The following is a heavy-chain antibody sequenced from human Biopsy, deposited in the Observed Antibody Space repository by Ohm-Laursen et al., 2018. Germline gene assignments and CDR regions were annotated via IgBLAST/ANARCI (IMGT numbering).Heavy chain of an antibody. CDR3: ARDTRWSPYSMDV. Sequence: SLRLSCSASGFSFSDYHMRWIRQAPGRGLEWVSYISGGGTIYYGDSMKGRVTISRDNAKNSLYLQMHSLRAEDTACYYCARDTRWSPYSMDVWGQGTTVTVSS. CDR1: GFSFSDYH. CDR2: ISGGGTI. V-gene: IGHV3-11*01. D-gene: IGHD4-23*01. J-gene: IGHJ6*02.